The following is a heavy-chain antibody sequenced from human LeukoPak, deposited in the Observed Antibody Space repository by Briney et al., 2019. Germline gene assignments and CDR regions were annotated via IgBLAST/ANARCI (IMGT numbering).Heavy chain of an antibody. CDR3: ARQIAVAGTGLIFDY. D-gene: IGHD6-19*01. CDR1: GFTSSSYW. Sequence: GGSLRLSCAASGFTSSSYWMSWVRQAPGKGLEWVANIKQDGSEKYYVDSVKGRFTISRDNAKNSLYLQMNRLRAEDTAVYYCARQIAVAGTGLIFDYWGQGTLVTVSS. CDR2: IKQDGSEK. J-gene: IGHJ4*02. V-gene: IGHV3-7*01.